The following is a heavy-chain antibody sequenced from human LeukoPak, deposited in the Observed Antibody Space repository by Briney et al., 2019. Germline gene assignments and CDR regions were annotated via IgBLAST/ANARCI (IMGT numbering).Heavy chain of an antibody. J-gene: IGHJ3*02. CDR3: ARQSGLLRYFDWLSPGDAFDI. CDR2: IYYSGST. V-gene: IGHV4-39*07. Sequence: SETLSLTCTVSGGSTSSSSYYWGWIRQPPGKGLEWIGSIYYSGSTYYNPSLKSRVTISVDTSKNQFSLKLSSVTAADTAVYYCARQSGLLRYFDWLSPGDAFDIWGQGTMVTVSS. D-gene: IGHD3-9*01. CDR1: GGSTSSSSYY.